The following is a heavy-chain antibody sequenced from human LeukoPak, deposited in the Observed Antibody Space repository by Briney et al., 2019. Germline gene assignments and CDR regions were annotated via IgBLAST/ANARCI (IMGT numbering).Heavy chain of an antibody. J-gene: IGHJ4*02. CDR1: GYSISSGYY. CDR3: AVTSPHYYDSSGHHGDY. D-gene: IGHD3-22*01. Sequence: SETLSLTCAVSGYSISSGYYWGWIRQPPGKGLEWIGSIYHSGSTYYNPSLKSRVTISVDTPKNQFSLKLSSVTAADTAVYYCAVTSPHYYDSSGHHGDYWGQGTLVTVSS. V-gene: IGHV4-38-2*01. CDR2: IYHSGST.